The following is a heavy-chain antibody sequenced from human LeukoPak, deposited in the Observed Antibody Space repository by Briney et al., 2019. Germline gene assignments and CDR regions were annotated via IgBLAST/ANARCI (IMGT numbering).Heavy chain of an antibody. CDR2: FDPEDGET. CDR3: ATGAPEHSSGWYRYYFDY. D-gene: IGHD6-19*01. Sequence: ASVKVSCKVSGYTLTELSMHWVRQAPGKGLERMGGFDPEDGETNYAQKFQGRVTMTEDTSTDTAYMELSSLRSEDTAVYYCATGAPEHSSGWYRYYFDYWGQGTLVTVSS. J-gene: IGHJ4*02. V-gene: IGHV1-24*01. CDR1: GYTLTELS.